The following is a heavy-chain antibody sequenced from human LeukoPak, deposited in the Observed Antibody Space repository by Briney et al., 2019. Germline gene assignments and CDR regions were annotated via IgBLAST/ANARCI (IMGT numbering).Heavy chain of an antibody. CDR2: IYRGGST. CDR1: GFTFSSYA. D-gene: IGHD4-17*01. J-gene: IGHJ2*01. V-gene: IGHV3-53*01. Sequence: PGGSLRLSCAASGFTFSSYAMHWVRQAPGKGLEWVSVIYRGGSTHYAGSVEGRFTISRDKSKDTVYLQLNSLRAEDTAVYYCARSPDYGDPYWYFDLWGRGTLVTVSS. CDR3: ARSPDYGDPYWYFDL.